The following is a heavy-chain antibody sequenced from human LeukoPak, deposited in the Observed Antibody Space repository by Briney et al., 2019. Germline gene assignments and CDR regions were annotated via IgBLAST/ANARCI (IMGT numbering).Heavy chain of an antibody. J-gene: IGHJ4*02. V-gene: IGHV1-46*01. D-gene: IGHD3-9*01. Sequence: ASVKVSCKASGYTFTSYYMHWVRQAPGQGLEWMGIINPSGGSTSYAQKFQGRVTMTRDTSTSTVYMELSSLRSEDTAVYYCATVTVAVLRYFDWFPRDWGQGTLVTVSS. CDR1: GYTFTSYY. CDR3: ATVTVAVLRYFDWFPRD. CDR2: INPSGGST.